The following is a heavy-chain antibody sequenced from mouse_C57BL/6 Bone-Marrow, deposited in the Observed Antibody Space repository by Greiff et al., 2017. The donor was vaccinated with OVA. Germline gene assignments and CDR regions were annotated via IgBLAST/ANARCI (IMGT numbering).Heavy chain of an antibody. CDR2: ISTGGGST. J-gene: IGHJ4*01. V-gene: IGHV5-12*01. Sequence: EVQLVESGGGLVQPGGSLKLSCAASGFTFSDYYMYWVRQTPEKRLEWVAYISTGGGSTYYPDTVKGRFTISRDNSKNTQDLQMRRLKSEDTAMYYCASPYYSNSYYAMDYWGQGTSVTVSS. CDR3: ASPYYSNSYYAMDY. D-gene: IGHD2-5*01. CDR1: GFTFSDYY.